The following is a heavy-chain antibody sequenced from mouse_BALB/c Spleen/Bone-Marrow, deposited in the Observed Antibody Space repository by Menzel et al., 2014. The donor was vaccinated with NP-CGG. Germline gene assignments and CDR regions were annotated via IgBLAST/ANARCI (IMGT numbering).Heavy chain of an antibody. CDR2: IDPHYGGT. Sequence: EVKLQESGPELEKPGASVKISCKASGYSFTGYNMNWVKQSNGKSLERIGNIDPHYGGTSYNQKFKGKATLTVDKSSSTAYMQLKSLTSEDSAVYYCARGGYTTRGGYFDYWGQGTTLTVSS. CDR1: GYSFTGYN. D-gene: IGHD2-12*01. J-gene: IGHJ2*01. V-gene: IGHV1-39*01. CDR3: ARGGYTTRGGYFDY.